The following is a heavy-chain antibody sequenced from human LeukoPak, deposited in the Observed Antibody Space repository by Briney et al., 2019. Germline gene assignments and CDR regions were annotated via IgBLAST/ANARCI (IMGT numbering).Heavy chain of an antibody. CDR3: ARVLEDTGRGLNFWGY. Sequence: SETLSLTCTVSGYSISSGYYWGWIRQPPGKGLEWIGTIYHSGSTYYNLSLKSRVTISVDTSKNQFSLKLTSVTAADTAVYFCARVLEDTGRGLNFWGYWGQGTLVTVSS. CDR2: IYHSGST. D-gene: IGHD5-18*01. V-gene: IGHV4-38-2*02. CDR1: GYSISSGYY. J-gene: IGHJ4*02.